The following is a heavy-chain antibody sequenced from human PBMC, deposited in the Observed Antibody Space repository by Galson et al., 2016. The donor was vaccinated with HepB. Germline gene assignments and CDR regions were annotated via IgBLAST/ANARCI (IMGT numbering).Heavy chain of an antibody. D-gene: IGHD1-14*01. CDR2: INPSNGFT. J-gene: IGHJ4*02. CDR3: ARGRATLGWYYFDY. Sequence: SVKVSCKASGYIFTSYYIHWVRQAPGERLEWMGMINPSNGFTTNAQHFQGRVTTTRDTSTATVYMELSNLKSEDTAVYYCARGRATLGWYYFDYWGQGTLVTVSS. CDR1: GYIFTSYY. V-gene: IGHV1-46*01.